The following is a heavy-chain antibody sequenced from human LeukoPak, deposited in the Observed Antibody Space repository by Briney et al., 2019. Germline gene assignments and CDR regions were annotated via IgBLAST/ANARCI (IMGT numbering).Heavy chain of an antibody. D-gene: IGHD5-24*01. J-gene: IGHJ4*02. V-gene: IGHV3-30*01. Sequence: GGSLRLSCAASGFTFSSYAMHWVRQAPGKGLEWVAVISYDGSNKYYADSVKGRFTISRDNSKNTLYLQMNSLRAEDTAVYYCARGRDGYNFDYWGQGTLVIVSS. CDR2: ISYDGSNK. CDR1: GFTFSSYA. CDR3: ARGRDGYNFDY.